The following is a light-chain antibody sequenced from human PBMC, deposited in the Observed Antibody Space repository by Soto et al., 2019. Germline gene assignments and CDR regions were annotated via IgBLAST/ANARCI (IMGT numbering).Light chain of an antibody. CDR1: SSNIGAGFD. V-gene: IGLV1-40*01. CDR2: GNT. Sequence: QPVVTQPPSVSGAPGQRVTISCTGSSSNIGAGFDVHWYQQLPGTAPKLLISGNTNRPSGVPDRFSGSKSGTSASLAITGLQAEDEADYYCQSYDNTLSGWVFGGGTQLTVL. J-gene: IGLJ3*02. CDR3: QSYDNTLSGWV.